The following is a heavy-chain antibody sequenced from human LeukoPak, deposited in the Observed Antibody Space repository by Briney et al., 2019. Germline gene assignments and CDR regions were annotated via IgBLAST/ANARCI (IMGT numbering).Heavy chain of an antibody. CDR2: IIPIFGTA. CDR3: ARQYYDSSGYYYFDY. Sequence: SVTVSGKASGGTFSSYAISWVRQAPGQGLEWMGGIIPIFGTANYAQKFQGRVTITADESTSTAYMELSSLRSEDTAVYYCARQYYDSSGYYYFDYWGQGTLVTVSS. CDR1: GGTFSSYA. D-gene: IGHD3-22*01. J-gene: IGHJ4*02. V-gene: IGHV1-69*13.